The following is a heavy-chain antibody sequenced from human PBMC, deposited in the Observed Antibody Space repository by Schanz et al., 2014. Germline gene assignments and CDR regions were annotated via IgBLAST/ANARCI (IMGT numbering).Heavy chain of an antibody. D-gene: IGHD1-26*01. CDR1: GFTFNNYD. CDR3: AKDSRGSSFDMDV. CDR2: ISGGGGSA. Sequence: EVQLVESGGGFEQPGGSLRLSCAASGFTFNNYDMNWVRLVPGKGLECVSGISGGGGSADYADSVKGRLTISRENSKNSLYLQMNSLRTEDTALYYCAKDSRGSSFDMDVWGQGTTVTVSS. V-gene: IGHV3-43*02. J-gene: IGHJ6*02.